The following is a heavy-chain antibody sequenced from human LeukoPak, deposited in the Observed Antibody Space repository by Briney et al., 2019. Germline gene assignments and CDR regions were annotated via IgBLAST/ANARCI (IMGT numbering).Heavy chain of an antibody. Sequence: SETLSLTCAVYGGSFSDYYWSWIRQPPGKGLEWIGEINHSGSTNYNPSLKSRVTISVDTSNNQFSLKLTSVTAADTAVYYCARGGYSYGYLYWGQGTLVTVSS. CDR2: INHSGST. V-gene: IGHV4-34*01. D-gene: IGHD5-18*01. J-gene: IGHJ4*02. CDR1: GGSFSDYY. CDR3: ARGGYSYGYLY.